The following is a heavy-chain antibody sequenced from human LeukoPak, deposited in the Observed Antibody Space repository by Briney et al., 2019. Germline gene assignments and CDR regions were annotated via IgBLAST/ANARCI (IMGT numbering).Heavy chain of an antibody. CDR1: GGSFSGYY. Sequence: SETLSLTCAVYGGSFSGYYWSWIRQPPGKGLEWIGEINHSGSTNYNPSLKSRVTISVDTSKNQFSLKLSSVTAADTAVYYCARGARLNSMVATIRGFKGNFDYWGQGTLVTVSS. CDR3: ARGARLNSMVATIRGFKGNFDY. J-gene: IGHJ4*02. V-gene: IGHV4-34*01. D-gene: IGHD5-12*01. CDR2: INHSGST.